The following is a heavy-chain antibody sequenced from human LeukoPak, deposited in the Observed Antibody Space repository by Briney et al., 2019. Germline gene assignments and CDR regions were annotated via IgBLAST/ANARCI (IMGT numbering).Heavy chain of an antibody. Sequence: GGSLRLSCAASGFTFSSYWMHWVRQAPRKGLVWVSRINSDGSSTSYADSVKGRFTISRDNAKNTLYLQMNSLRAEDTAVYYCARASATHSEDDYGDADWYFDLWGRGTLVTVSS. V-gene: IGHV3-74*01. CDR1: GFTFSSYW. CDR3: ARASATHSEDDYGDADWYFDL. J-gene: IGHJ2*01. CDR2: INSDGSST. D-gene: IGHD4-17*01.